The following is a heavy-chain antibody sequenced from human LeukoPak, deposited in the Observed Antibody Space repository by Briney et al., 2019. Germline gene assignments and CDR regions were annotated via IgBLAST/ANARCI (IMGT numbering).Heavy chain of an antibody. J-gene: IGHJ4*02. CDR2: INPSGGST. V-gene: IGHV1-46*01. CDR1: GYTFTGYY. CDR3: ARGNIVVVPDY. Sequence: AASVKVSCKASGYTFTGYYMHWVRQAPGQGLEWMGIINPSGGSTSYAQKFQGRVTMTRDMSTSTVYMELSSLRSEDTAVYYCARGNIVVVPDYWGQGTLVTVSS. D-gene: IGHD2-2*01.